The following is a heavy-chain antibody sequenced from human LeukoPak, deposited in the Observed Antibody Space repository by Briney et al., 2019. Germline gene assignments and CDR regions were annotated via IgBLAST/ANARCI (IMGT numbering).Heavy chain of an antibody. J-gene: IGHJ4*02. CDR2: IKSKTDGGTT. D-gene: IGHD2-2*01. Sequence: PGGSLRLSCAASGFTFSNAWMSWVRQAPGKGLEWVGRIKSKTDGGTTDYAAPVKGRFTISRDDSKNTLYLQMNSLKTEDTAVYYCTTEGVGYCSSTSCESGDYWGQGTLVTVSS. V-gene: IGHV3-15*01. CDR1: GFTFSNAW. CDR3: TTEGVGYCSSTSCESGDY.